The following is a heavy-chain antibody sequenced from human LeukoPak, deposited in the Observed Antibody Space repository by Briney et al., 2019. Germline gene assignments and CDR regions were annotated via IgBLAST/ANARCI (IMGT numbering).Heavy chain of an antibody. D-gene: IGHD6-13*01. V-gene: IGHV4-34*01. CDR1: GGSFSGYY. CDR3: SSVSAAAGSYYYYYYMDV. J-gene: IGHJ6*03. CDR2: INHSGST. Sequence: PSETLSLTCAVYGGSFSGYYWSWIRQPPGKGLEWIGEINHSGSTNYNPSLKSRVTISVDTSKNQFSLKLSSVTAADTAVYYCSSVSAAAGSYYYYYYMDVWGKGTTVTVSS.